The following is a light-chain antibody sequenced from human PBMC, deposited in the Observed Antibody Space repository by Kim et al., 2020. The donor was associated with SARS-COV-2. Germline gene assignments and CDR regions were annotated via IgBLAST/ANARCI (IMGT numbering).Light chain of an antibody. CDR3: HQYASSPRT. V-gene: IGKV3-20*01. CDR2: DAS. Sequence: EIVLTQSPGTLSLSPGEGATLSCRASQSVGRNYLAWYQQKPGRAPRLLIYDASTRATDIPDRFSGSGSGTDFTLTISRLEPEDFAVYYCHQYASSPRTFGQGTKVDIK. CDR1: QSVGRNY. J-gene: IGKJ1*01.